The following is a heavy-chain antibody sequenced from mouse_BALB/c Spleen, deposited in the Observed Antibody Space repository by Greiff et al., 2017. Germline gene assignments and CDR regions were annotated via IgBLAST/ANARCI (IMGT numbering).Heavy chain of an antibody. Sequence: VMLVESGAELMKPGASVKISCKATGYTFSSYWIEWVKQRPGHGLEWIGEILPGSGSTNYNEKFKGKATFTADTSSNTAYMQLSSLTSEDSAVYYCARRVYYYGSSQAWFAYWGQGTLVTVSA. V-gene: IGHV1-9*01. CDR1: GYTFSSYW. D-gene: IGHD1-1*01. CDR3: ARRVYYYGSSQAWFAY. CDR2: ILPGSGST. J-gene: IGHJ3*01.